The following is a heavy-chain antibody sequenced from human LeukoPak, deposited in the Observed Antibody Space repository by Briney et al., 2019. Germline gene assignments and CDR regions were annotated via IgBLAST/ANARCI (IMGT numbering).Heavy chain of an antibody. J-gene: IGHJ5*02. CDR1: GYTFTGYY. D-gene: IGHD3-22*01. Sequence: ASVKVSCKASGYTFTGYYMHWVRQAPGQGLEWMGWINPNSGGTNYAQKFQGRVTMTRDTSISTAYMELSRLRSDDMAVYYCARAMIVVVNGFDPGGKGPLVTVSS. CDR2: INPNSGGT. V-gene: IGHV1-2*02. CDR3: ARAMIVVVNGFDP.